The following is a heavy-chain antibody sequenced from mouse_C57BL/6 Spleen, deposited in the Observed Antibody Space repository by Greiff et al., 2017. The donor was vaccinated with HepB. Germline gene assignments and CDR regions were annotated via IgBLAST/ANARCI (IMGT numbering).Heavy chain of an antibody. CDR3: ARPIITTVVAHWYFDV. CDR1: GYTFTGYW. J-gene: IGHJ1*03. V-gene: IGHV1-9*01. D-gene: IGHD1-1*01. Sequence: VQLQQSGAELMKPGASVKLSCKATGYTFTGYWIEWVKQRPGHGLEWIGEILPGSGSTNYNEKFKGKATFTADTSSNTAYMQRSSLTTEDSAIYYCARPIITTVVAHWYFDVWGTGTTVTVSS. CDR2: ILPGSGST.